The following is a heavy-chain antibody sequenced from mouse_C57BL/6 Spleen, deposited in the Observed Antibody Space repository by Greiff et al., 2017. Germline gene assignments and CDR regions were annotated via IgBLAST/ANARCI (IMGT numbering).Heavy chain of an antibody. CDR2: INPNNGGT. J-gene: IGHJ3*01. D-gene: IGHD2-5*01. CDR1: GYTFTDYY. CDR3: ARGGSHYSNYDAY. Sequence: VQLQQSGPELVKPGASVKISCKASGYTFTDYYMNWVKQSHGKSLEWIGDINPNNGGTSYNQKLKGKATLTVDKSSSTAYMELRSLTSEDSAVYYCARGGSHYSNYDAYWGQGTLVTVSA. V-gene: IGHV1-26*01.